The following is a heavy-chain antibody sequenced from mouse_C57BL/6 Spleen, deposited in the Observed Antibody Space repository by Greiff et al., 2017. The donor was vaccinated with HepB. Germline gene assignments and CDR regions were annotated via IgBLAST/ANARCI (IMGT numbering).Heavy chain of an antibody. Sequence: VQLQQSGPGLVKPSQSLSLTCSVTGYSITSGYYWNWIRQFPGNKLEWMGYISYDGSNNYNPSLKNRISITRDTSKNQFFLKLNSVTTEDTATYYCARKRSNYVWYFDVWGTGTTVTVSS. CDR1: GYSITSGYY. D-gene: IGHD2-5*01. CDR3: ARKRSNYVWYFDV. J-gene: IGHJ1*03. V-gene: IGHV3-6*01. CDR2: ISYDGSN.